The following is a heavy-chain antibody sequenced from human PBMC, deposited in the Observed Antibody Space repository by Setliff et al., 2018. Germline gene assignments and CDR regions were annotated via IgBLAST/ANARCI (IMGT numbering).Heavy chain of an antibody. CDR2: ISAYNGNT. Sequence: ASVKVSFKASGFTFSSYGISWVRQAPGQGLEWMGWISAYNGNTNYAQKFQGRVTMTTDTSTSTGYMELRSLRPDDTAVYYCATRRAARSPLTGWGQGILVTVSS. CDR3: ATRRAARSPLTG. CDR1: GFTFSSYG. J-gene: IGHJ4*02. V-gene: IGHV1-18*01. D-gene: IGHD6-6*01.